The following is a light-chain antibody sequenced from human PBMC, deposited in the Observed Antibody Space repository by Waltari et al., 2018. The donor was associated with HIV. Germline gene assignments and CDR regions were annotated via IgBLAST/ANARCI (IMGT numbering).Light chain of an antibody. CDR2: KAS. CDR3: QKYSFYSGT. V-gene: IGKV1-5*03. CDR1: QSINTY. J-gene: IGKJ1*01. Sequence: DIQMTQSPSTLSASVGDRVTITCRASQSINTYLAWYQQKPGKAPKLLIYKASSLPSGVPSRFSGSGSGTEFTLTISSLQPDDFASYYCQKYSFYSGTFGQGTKVEIK.